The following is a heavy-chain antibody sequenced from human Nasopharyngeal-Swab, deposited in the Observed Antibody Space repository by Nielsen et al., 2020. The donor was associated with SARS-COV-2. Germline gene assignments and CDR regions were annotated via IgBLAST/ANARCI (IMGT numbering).Heavy chain of an antibody. D-gene: IGHD5-18*01. CDR3: ARAGGGYSYADY. CDR2: ISGSDHTT. V-gene: IGHV3-23*01. J-gene: IGHJ4*02. CDR1: GFTFRSYA. Sequence: GESLKISCAASGFTFRSYAISWVCQAPGKGLEWVSVISGSDHTTYYADSVKGRFTISRDNSKNTVNLQMNSLRAEDTAVYYCARAGGGYSYADYWGQGTLVTVSS.